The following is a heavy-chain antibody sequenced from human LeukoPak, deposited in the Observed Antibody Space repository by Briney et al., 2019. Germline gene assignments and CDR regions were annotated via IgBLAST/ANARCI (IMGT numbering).Heavy chain of an antibody. CDR2: ISYDGGNK. CDR1: RFSFSSYA. V-gene: IGHV3-30-3*01. CDR3: ARGGGYTSASYFYAMDV. D-gene: IGHD3-22*01. Sequence: GGSLRLSCAASRFSFSSYAFHWVRQAPGRGLEGVAVISYDGGNKHYADSVKGQFPISRGNSKNTLYLQMNSLRAEDTAMYYCARGGGYTSASYFYAMDVWGQGTTVTVSS. J-gene: IGHJ6*02.